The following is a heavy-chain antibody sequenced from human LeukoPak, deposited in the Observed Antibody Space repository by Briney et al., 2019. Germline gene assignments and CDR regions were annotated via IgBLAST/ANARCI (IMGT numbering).Heavy chain of an antibody. D-gene: IGHD1-26*01. Sequence: HPGGSLRLSCAASGFTFSSYWMSWVRQAPGKGLEWVAFMWSDGINKYYADSVKGRFTISRDNSKNTLYLQMNSLRAEDTAVYYCARDFIGTVGATTIGDWGQGTLVTVSS. CDR1: GFTFSSYW. CDR2: MWSDGINK. CDR3: ARDFIGTVGATTIGD. V-gene: IGHV3-33*08. J-gene: IGHJ4*02.